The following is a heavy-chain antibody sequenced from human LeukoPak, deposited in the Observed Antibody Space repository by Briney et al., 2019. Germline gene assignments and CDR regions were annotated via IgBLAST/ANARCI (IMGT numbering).Heavy chain of an antibody. CDR2: IYYSGST. D-gene: IGHD1-26*01. CDR3: ARGPEWKPYFFDY. Sequence: SETLSLTCTVSGGSISSGGYYWSWIRQHPGKGLEWIGYIYYSGSTYYNPSLKSRVTISVDTSKNQFSLRLNSVTDADTAVYFCARGPEWKPYFFDYWGQGALVSVSS. J-gene: IGHJ4*02. CDR1: GGSISSGGYY. V-gene: IGHV4-31*03.